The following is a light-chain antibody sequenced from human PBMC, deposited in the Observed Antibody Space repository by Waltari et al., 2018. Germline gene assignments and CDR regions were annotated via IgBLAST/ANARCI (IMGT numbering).Light chain of an antibody. Sequence: DLVMTQSPDSLAVSLGERATNHCKSRQTVLYSANNKNYLAWYQQKPGQPPKLLIYWASTRESGVPDRFSGSGSGTDFTLTISSLQAEDVAVYYCQQYYSTPYTFGQGTKLEIK. CDR3: QQYYSTPYT. CDR1: QTVLYSANNKNY. CDR2: WAS. J-gene: IGKJ2*01. V-gene: IGKV4-1*01.